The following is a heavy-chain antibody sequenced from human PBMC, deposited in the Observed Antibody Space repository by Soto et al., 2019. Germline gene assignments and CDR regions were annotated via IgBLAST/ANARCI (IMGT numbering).Heavy chain of an antibody. Sequence: HPGGSLRLSCAASGFTFSSYWMHWVRQAPGKGLVWVSRINSDGSSTSYADSVKGRFTISRDNAKNTLYLQMNSLRAEDTAVYYCARDLLLGGIRLDYYYYGMDVWGQGTTVTVSS. CDR3: ARDLLLGGIRLDYYYYGMDV. CDR1: GFTFSSYW. D-gene: IGHD3-16*01. J-gene: IGHJ6*02. CDR2: INSDGSST. V-gene: IGHV3-74*01.